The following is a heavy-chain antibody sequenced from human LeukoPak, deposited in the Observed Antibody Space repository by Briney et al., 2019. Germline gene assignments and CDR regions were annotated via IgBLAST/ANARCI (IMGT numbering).Heavy chain of an antibody. V-gene: IGHV4-34*01. J-gene: IGHJ4*02. D-gene: IGHD5-24*01. CDR2: INHSGST. CDR1: GGSFSGCY. CDR3: ARRTRWLQLGLVY. Sequence: SETLSLTCAVYGGSFSGCYWSWIRQPPGKGLEWIGEINHSGSTNYNPSLKSRVTISVDTPKNQFSLKLSSVTAADTAVYYCARRTRWLQLGLVYWGQGTLVTVSS.